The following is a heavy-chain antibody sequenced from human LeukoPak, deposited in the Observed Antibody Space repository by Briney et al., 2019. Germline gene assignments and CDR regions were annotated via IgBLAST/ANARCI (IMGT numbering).Heavy chain of an antibody. J-gene: IGHJ3*02. Sequence: SSETLSLTCTVSGGSISSSSYYWGWIRQPPGKGLEWIGSIYYSGSTYYNPSLKSRVTISVDTSKNQFSLKLSSVTAADTAVYYCARKPVGRWLQLGDAFDIWGQGTMVTVSS. CDR3: ARKPVGRWLQLGDAFDI. CDR1: GGSISSSSYY. D-gene: IGHD5-24*01. V-gene: IGHV4-39*07. CDR2: IYYSGST.